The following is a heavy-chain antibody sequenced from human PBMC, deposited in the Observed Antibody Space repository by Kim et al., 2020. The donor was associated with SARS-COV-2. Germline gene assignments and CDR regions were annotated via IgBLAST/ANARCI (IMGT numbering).Heavy chain of an antibody. D-gene: IGHD3-10*01. CDR3: ARRLWFGESYGMDV. J-gene: IGHJ6*02. CDR2: ISYDGSNK. Sequence: GGSLRLSCAASGFTFSSYGMHWVRQAPGKGLEWVAVISYDGSNKYYADSVKGRFTISRDNSKNTLYLQMNSLRAEDTAVYYCARRLWFGESYGMDVWGQGTTVTVSS. V-gene: IGHV3-33*05. CDR1: GFTFSSYG.